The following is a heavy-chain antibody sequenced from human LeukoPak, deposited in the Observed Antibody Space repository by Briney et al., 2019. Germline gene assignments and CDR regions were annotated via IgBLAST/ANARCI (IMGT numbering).Heavy chain of an antibody. CDR2: INPTSRGR. D-gene: IGHD2-2*01. CDR3: ARDIVTVPSAGQPLY. V-gene: IGHV1-2*02. Sequence: KVSCKPSGYTFTXYYIHWVRQAPGQGLERGGWINPTSRGRNYAQRFQGRVTMTSDTSISTAYMELTRLRPDDTAVYYCARDIVTVPSAGQPLYWGQGTLVTVSS. CDR1: GYTFTXYY. J-gene: IGHJ4*02.